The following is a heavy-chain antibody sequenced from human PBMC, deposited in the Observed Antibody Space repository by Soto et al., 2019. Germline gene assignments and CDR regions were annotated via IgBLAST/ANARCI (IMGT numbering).Heavy chain of an antibody. CDR2: ISSSSSYI. Sequence: EVQLVESGGGLVKPGGSLRLSCAASGFTFSSYSMNWVRQAPGKGLEWVSSISSSSSYIYYADSVKGRFTISRDNAKNSLYLQMNSLRAEDTAVYYCARDLGSSSWYVDYFDYWGQGTLVTVSS. V-gene: IGHV3-21*01. D-gene: IGHD6-13*01. CDR3: ARDLGSSSWYVDYFDY. J-gene: IGHJ4*02. CDR1: GFTFSSYS.